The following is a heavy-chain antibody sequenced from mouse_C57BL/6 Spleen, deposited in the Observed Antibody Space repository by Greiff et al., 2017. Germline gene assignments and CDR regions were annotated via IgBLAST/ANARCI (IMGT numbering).Heavy chain of an antibody. J-gene: IGHJ4*01. V-gene: IGHV7-3*01. CDR2: IRNKANGYTT. CDR3: ARWNYSYAMDY. Sequence: EVQLVESGGGLVQPGGSLSLSCAASGFTFTDYYMSWVRQPPGKALEWLGFIRNKANGYTTEYSASVKGRFTISRDNSQSILYLQMNALRAEDSATYYCARWNYSYAMDYWGQGTSVTVSS. D-gene: IGHD1-1*01. CDR1: GFTFTDYY.